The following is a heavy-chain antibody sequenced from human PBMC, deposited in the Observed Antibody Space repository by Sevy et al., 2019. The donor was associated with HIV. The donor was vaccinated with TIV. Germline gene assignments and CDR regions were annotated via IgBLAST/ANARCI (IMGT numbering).Heavy chain of an antibody. Sequence: ASVKVSCKASGYTFTDYYIHWVRQAPGQGLEWMGWINPKSGGTNYAQKFHGRVTMTRGTSISTAYMELSRLRSDDTAVYYCARVVEPAGIAPYYYGVDVWGPGATVTVSS. J-gene: IGHJ6*02. V-gene: IGHV1-2*02. CDR2: INPKSGGT. D-gene: IGHD2-2*02. CDR3: ARVVEPAGIAPYYYGVDV. CDR1: GYTFTDYY.